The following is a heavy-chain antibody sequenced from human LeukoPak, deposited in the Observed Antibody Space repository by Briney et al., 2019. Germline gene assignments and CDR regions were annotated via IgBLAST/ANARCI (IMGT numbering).Heavy chain of an antibody. CDR3: ARMGCSGGSCYSSLTSNWFDP. CDR1: GFSLSNARMG. Sequence: SGPTLVKPTETLTLTCTVSGFSLSNARMGVSWIRQPPGKALEWLAHIFSNDEKSYSTSLKSRLTISKDTSKSQVVLTTTNMDPVDTATYYCARMGCSGGSCYSSLTSNWFDPWGQGTLVTVSS. J-gene: IGHJ5*02. D-gene: IGHD2-15*01. CDR2: IFSNDEK. V-gene: IGHV2-26*01.